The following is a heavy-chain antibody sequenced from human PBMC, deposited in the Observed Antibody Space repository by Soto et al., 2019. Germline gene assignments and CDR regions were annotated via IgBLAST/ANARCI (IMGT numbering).Heavy chain of an antibody. CDR3: ASVPAANKQS. D-gene: IGHD2-2*01. Sequence: GGSLRLSCAASGFTFSNYSMNWVRQAPGKGLEWVSSISSSSSYIYYADSVKGRFTISRDNAKNSLYLQMNSLRAEDTAVYYCASVPAANKQSWGQGTLVTVS. CDR1: GFTFSNYS. V-gene: IGHV3-21*01. CDR2: ISSSSSYI. J-gene: IGHJ5*02.